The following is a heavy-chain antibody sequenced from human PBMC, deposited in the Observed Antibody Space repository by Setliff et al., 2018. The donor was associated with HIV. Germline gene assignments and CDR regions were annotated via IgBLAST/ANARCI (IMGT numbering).Heavy chain of an antibody. D-gene: IGHD3-22*01. CDR3: ARGRNYDSSGYGDYYYYMDV. Sequence: SVKVSCKVSGGTFTRNCISWVRQAPGQGLEWMGGIIPIFGTTHYAQKFQGRVTVTADESTSTAYMQLSSLRSDDTAVYYCARGRNYDSSGYGDYYYYMDVWGKGTTVTVSS. V-gene: IGHV1-69*13. J-gene: IGHJ6*03. CDR2: IIPIFGTT. CDR1: GGTFTRNC.